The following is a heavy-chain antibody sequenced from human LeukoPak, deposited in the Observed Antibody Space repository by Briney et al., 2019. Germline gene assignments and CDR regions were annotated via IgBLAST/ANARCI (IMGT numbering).Heavy chain of an antibody. CDR2: ISGSAHKI. D-gene: IGHD5-18*01. V-gene: IGHV3-23*01. J-gene: IGHJ4*02. CDR3: AGRPTGYSSGYIH. CDR1: GITFSNYA. Sequence: GGSLRLSCVASGITFSNYAVSWVRQAPEKGLDWVSVISGSAHKIRYADSVKGRFTISSDNSENIVYLQMNNLRVEDTAVYYCAGRPTGYSSGYIHWGQGTLVTVSS.